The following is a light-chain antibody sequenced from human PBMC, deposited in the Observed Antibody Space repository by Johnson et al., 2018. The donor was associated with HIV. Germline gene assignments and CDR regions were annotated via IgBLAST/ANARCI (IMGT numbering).Light chain of an antibody. CDR3: GAWDSSLGSVF. J-gene: IGLJ1*01. CDR2: DNN. V-gene: IGLV1-51*01. Sequence: QAVLTQPPSVSAAPGQKVTISCSGSSSNIGNNYVSWYQQLPGTAPKLLIYDNNKRPSGTPDRFSGSKSGTSATLGITGLQTGDEADYYCGAWDSSLGSVFFGTGTKVTV. CDR1: SSNIGNNY.